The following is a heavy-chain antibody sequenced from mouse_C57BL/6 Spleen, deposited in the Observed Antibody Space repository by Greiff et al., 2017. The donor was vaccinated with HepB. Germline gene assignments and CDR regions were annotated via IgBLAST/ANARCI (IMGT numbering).Heavy chain of an antibody. Sequence: QVQLQQPGTELVKPGASVKLSCKASGYTFTSYWMHWVKQRPGQGLEWIGNINPSNGGTNYNEKFKSKATLTVDKSFSTAYMQLSSLTSEDSAVYYCAREDGNYRWYFDVWGTGTTVTVSS. J-gene: IGHJ1*03. V-gene: IGHV1-53*01. CDR3: AREDGNYRWYFDV. D-gene: IGHD2-1*01. CDR1: GYTFTSYW. CDR2: INPSNGGT.